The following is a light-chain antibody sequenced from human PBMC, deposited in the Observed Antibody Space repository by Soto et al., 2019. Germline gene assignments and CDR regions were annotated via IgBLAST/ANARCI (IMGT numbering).Light chain of an antibody. CDR2: DAS. J-gene: IGKJ4*01. CDR1: QSVSTY. V-gene: IGKV3-11*01. CDR3: QQRYNWPRLT. Sequence: EIVLTQSPATLSLSPGERATLSCRASQSVSTYLAWYQHKPGQAPRLLIYDASNRATGIPARFSGSGSGTDFPLTITSLEPEDFAVYYCQQRYNWPRLTFGGGTKVEIK.